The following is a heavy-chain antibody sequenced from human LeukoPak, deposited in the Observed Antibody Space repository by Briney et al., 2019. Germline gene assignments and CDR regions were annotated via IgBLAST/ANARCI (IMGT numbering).Heavy chain of an antibody. CDR1: GDSVSSNSAA. CDR2: TYYRSKWYN. CDR3: ARVAGYSSGWYEDYYYYYVDV. V-gene: IGHV6-1*01. Sequence: SQTLSLTCAISGDSVSSNSAAWNWIRQSPSRGLEWLGRTYYRSKWYNDYAVSVKSRITINPDTSKNQFSLQLNSVTPEDTAVYYCARVAGYSSGWYEDYYYYYVDVWGKGTTVTVSS. D-gene: IGHD6-19*01. J-gene: IGHJ6*03.